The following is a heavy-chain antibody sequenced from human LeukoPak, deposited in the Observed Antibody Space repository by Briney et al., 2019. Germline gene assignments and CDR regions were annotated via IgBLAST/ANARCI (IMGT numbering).Heavy chain of an antibody. Sequence: LRLSCAASGLTFRNYWMHWIRQHPGKGLEWIGYIYHSGSTYYNPSLKSRVTISVDTSKNQFSLKLNSVTAADTAVYYCARDSGSGPRGHDYWGQGTLVTVSS. D-gene: IGHD3-10*01. CDR3: ARDSGSGPRGHDY. CDR1: GLTFRNY. J-gene: IGHJ4*02. V-gene: IGHV4-31*02. CDR2: IYHSGST.